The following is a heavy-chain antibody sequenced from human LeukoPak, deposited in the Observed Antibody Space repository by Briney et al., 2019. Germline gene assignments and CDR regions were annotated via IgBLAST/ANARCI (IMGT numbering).Heavy chain of an antibody. CDR3: AREYCTTNTGYNWGLGY. D-gene: IGHD2-2*02. Sequence: GGSLRLSCAASGFSFNTYTMRWVRQAPGKGLEYVSGIASNGGTKYYADSVKGRFTISRDNFKNTVYLQMDSLRTEDMAVYYCAREYCTTNTGYNWGLGYWGQGTLVTVSS. CDR1: GFSFNTYT. CDR2: IASNGGTK. V-gene: IGHV3-64*02. J-gene: IGHJ4*02.